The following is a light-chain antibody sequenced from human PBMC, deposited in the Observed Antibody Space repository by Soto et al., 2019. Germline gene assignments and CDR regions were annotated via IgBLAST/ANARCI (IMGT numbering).Light chain of an antibody. V-gene: IGKV3-15*01. J-gene: IGKJ1*01. CDR3: KQYNKWPRT. Sequence: EIGMTQSPATLSVSPGERATLSCRASQSVSSNLAWYQQKPGQAPRLLIYGASTRATGIPARFSGSGSGTEFTLTISSLQSEDSAVYYCKQYNKWPRTFGQGTKVDI. CDR1: QSVSSN. CDR2: GAS.